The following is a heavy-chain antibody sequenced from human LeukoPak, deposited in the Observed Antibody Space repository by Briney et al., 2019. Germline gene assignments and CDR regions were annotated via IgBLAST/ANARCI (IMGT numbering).Heavy chain of an antibody. J-gene: IGHJ4*02. CDR2: IYYTGST. Sequence: PSETLSLTCTVSGGSISGDYWSWIRQPPGKALEWIGYIYYTGSTNYNPSLKSRVTISVDTSKNQFSLKLTSVTAADTAVYYCARGRWSSGWFDYWGQGTLVTVSS. CDR1: GGSISGDY. CDR3: ARGRWSSGWFDY. V-gene: IGHV4-59*01. D-gene: IGHD6-19*01.